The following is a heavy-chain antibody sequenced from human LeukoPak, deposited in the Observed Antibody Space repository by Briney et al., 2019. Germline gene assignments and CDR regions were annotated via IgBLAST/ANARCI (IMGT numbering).Heavy chain of an antibody. CDR2: MNPNSGNT. D-gene: IGHD6-13*01. Sequence: ASVKVSCKASGYTFTSYDINWMRQATGQGLEWMGWMNPNSGNTGYAQKFQGRVTMTRNTSISTAYMELSSLRSEDTAVYYCARGDGSSSWDPFDYWGQGTLVTVSS. J-gene: IGHJ4*02. V-gene: IGHV1-8*01. CDR1: GYTFTSYD. CDR3: ARGDGSSSWDPFDY.